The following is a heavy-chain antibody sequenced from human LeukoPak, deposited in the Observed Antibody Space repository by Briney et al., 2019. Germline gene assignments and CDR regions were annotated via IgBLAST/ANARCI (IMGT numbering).Heavy chain of an antibody. CDR2: INTDGAVT. J-gene: IGHJ4*02. D-gene: IGHD6-19*01. CDR1: GFTFSKYW. V-gene: IGHV3-74*01. Sequence: GGSLRLSCAASGFTFSKYWMLWVRQAPGKGLESVSRINTDGAVTTYADSVKGRFTVSRDNADNTMFLQMNSVRDEDTAVYYCATKQWLAPPPDSWGQGTPVTVSS. CDR3: ATKQWLAPPPDS.